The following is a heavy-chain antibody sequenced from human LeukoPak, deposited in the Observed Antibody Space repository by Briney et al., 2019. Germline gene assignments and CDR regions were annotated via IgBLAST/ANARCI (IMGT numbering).Heavy chain of an antibody. J-gene: IGHJ4*02. CDR1: GFTFDDYT. CDR3: AKDSTNSPFRFYFDY. V-gene: IGHV3-43*01. D-gene: IGHD4-23*01. Sequence: GGSLRLSCAASGFTFDDYTMHWVRQAPGKGLEWVSLISWDGGSTYYADSVKGRFTISRDNSKNSLYLQMNSLRTEDTALYYCAKDSTNSPFRFYFDYWGQGTLVTVSS. CDR2: ISWDGGST.